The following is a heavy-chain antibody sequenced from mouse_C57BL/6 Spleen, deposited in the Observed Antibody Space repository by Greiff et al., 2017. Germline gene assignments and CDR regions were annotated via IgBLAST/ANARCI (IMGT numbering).Heavy chain of an antibody. CDR1: GYAFSSYW. J-gene: IGHJ1*03. V-gene: IGHV1-80*01. CDR2: IYPGDGDT. D-gene: IGHD1-1*01. Sequence: QVQLKQSGAELVKPGASVKISCKASGYAFSSYWMNWVKQRPGKGLEWIGQIYPGDGDTNYNGKFKGKATLTADKSSSTAYMQLSSLTSEDSAVYFCARGDGSSYGYFDVWGTGTTVTVSS. CDR3: ARGDGSSYGYFDV.